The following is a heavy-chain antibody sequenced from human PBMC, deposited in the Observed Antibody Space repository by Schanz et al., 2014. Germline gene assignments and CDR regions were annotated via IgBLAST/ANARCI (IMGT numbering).Heavy chain of an antibody. CDR2: ITRSGGST. V-gene: IGHV3-64D*06. Sequence: EVQLVESGGYLVQPGGSLRLSCSASGFTFSSYAMHWVRQASGKGLEYVSAITRSGGSTYYSDSVKGRFTISRDNSKNALYLQTSYLKHEDSAVYDWVKDAYCAGDCCPAEYFQHWGQGTLVTVSS. CDR1: GFTFSSYA. D-gene: IGHD2-21*02. J-gene: IGHJ1*01. CDR3: VKDAYCAGDCCPAEYFQH.